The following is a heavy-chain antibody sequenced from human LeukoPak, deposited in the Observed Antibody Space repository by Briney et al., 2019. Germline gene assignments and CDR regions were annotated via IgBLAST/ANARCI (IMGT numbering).Heavy chain of an antibody. D-gene: IGHD4-23*01. CDR2: ISGSGSTV. CDR3: ARDRGNSDPGDWFDS. J-gene: IGHJ5*01. Sequence: GGSLRLSCAASGFTFSDYYMSWIRQAPGKGLERVSYISGSGSTVYCAASVRGRFTISRDNAKNSLFLQMNSLRAEDTAVYYCARDRGNSDPGDWFDSWGQGTLVTVSS. CDR1: GFTFSDYY. V-gene: IGHV3-11*01.